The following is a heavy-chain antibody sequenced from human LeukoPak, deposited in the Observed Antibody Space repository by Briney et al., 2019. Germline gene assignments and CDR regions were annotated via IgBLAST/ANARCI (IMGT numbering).Heavy chain of an antibody. CDR1: GYTFTSYG. CDR3: ARGARIAYYDFWSGYYNNWFDP. Sequence: GASVKVSCKASGYTFTSYGITGLRKALGQGLEWMGWISAYNGNTNYAQKLQGRVTMTTDTSTSTAYMELRSLRSDDTAVYYCARGARIAYYDFWSGYYNNWFDPWGQGTLVTVSS. V-gene: IGHV1-18*01. CDR2: ISAYNGNT. J-gene: IGHJ5*02. D-gene: IGHD3-3*01.